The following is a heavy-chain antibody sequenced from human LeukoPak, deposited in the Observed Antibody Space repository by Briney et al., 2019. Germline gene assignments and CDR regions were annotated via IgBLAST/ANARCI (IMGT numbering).Heavy chain of an antibody. D-gene: IGHD3-10*02. CDR3: AKRGGGTMFAFDI. J-gene: IGHJ3*02. CDR1: GFIFSNYV. V-gene: IGHV3-23*01. Sequence: GGSLGLSCAASGFIFSNYVMGWVRQAPGKGLELVSSISDIGIGTYYADSVKGRFTIFRDNSKNILYLQMNSLRAEDTAIYYCAKRGGGTMFAFDIWGQGTVVTVSS. CDR2: ISDIGIGT.